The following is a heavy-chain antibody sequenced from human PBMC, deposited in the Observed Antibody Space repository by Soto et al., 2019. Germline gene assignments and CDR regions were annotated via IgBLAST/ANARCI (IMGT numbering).Heavy chain of an antibody. J-gene: IGHJ4*02. Sequence: PGGSLRLSCAASGFTFSSYWMSWVRHAPGKGREWVANIKQDGSEKYYVDSVTGRFTISRDEANNSLYLQTNSLRAEDTAVYYCARWASLVGSPFFDYWGQGTLVTVSS. CDR2: IKQDGSEK. V-gene: IGHV3-7*01. CDR1: GFTFSSYW. D-gene: IGHD1-26*01. CDR3: ARWASLVGSPFFDY.